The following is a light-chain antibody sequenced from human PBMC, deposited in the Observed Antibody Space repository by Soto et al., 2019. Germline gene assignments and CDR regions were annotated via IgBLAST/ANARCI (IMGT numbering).Light chain of an antibody. Sequence: QSVLTQPPSVSGAPGQRVTISCTGSSSNIGAGYDVHWYQETPGTAPKVLIYGNTNRPSGVPDRFSGSKSGTSASLAITGLQAGDEADYYCQSYDDSLRGYVFGTGTKVTVL. V-gene: IGLV1-40*01. CDR3: QSYDDSLRGYV. CDR1: SSNIGAGYD. J-gene: IGLJ1*01. CDR2: GNT.